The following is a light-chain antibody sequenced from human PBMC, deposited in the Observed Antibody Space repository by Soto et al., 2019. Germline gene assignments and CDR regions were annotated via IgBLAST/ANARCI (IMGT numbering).Light chain of an antibody. V-gene: IGKV1-39*01. CDR2: HSS. J-gene: IGKJ1*01. CDR3: QHTYTTPIT. Sequence: DIVMTQSPSSLSASVGDRVTITCRASQGIRNDLGWYQQKPGKAPKLLIYHSSTLQSGVPSRLSGSGSGTDFTLTISSLQPEDFATYYCQHTYTTPITFGQGTKGDIK. CDR1: QGIRND.